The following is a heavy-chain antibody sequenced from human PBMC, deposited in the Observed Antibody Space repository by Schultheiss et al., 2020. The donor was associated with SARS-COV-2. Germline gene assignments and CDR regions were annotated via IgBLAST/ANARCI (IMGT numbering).Heavy chain of an antibody. CDR1: GFTFSSYT. J-gene: IGHJ4*02. Sequence: GGSLRLSCVASGFTFSSYTMNWVRQAPGKGLEWVSAISGSGGSTYYADSVKGRFTISRDNAKNSLYLQMSSLRGEDTAVYYCARYVYSDYFDYWGQGTLVTVSS. CDR2: ISGSGGST. V-gene: IGHV3-21*04. D-gene: IGHD4-11*01. CDR3: ARYVYSDYFDY.